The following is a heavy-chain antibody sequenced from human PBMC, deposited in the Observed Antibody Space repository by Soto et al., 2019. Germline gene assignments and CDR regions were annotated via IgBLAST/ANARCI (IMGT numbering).Heavy chain of an antibody. V-gene: IGHV3-21*01. CDR2: ISSSSSYI. CDR3: ARDRLGAYYYYMDV. CDR1: GFTFSSYS. D-gene: IGHD1-26*01. J-gene: IGHJ6*03. Sequence: EVQLVESGGGLVKPGGSLRLSCAASGFTFSSYSMNWVRQAPGKGLEWVSSISSSSSYIYYADSVKGRFTISRDNAKNSLYLQMNSLRGEDTDVYYCARDRLGAYYYYMDVWGKGTTVTVSS.